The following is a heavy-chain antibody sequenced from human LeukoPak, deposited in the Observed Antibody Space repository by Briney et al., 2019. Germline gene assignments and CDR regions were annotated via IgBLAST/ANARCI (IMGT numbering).Heavy chain of an antibody. CDR3: ARERTRGYCSSTSCYMSYGY. CDR1: GYTFTGYY. CDR2: INPNSGGT. D-gene: IGHD2-2*02. J-gene: IGHJ4*02. V-gene: IGHV1-2*02. Sequence: EASVKVSCKASGYTFTGYYMHWVRQAPGQGLEWMGWINPNSGGTNYAQKFQGRDTMTRDTSISTAYMELSRLRSDDTAVYYCARERTRGYCSSTSCYMSYGYWGQGTLVTVSS.